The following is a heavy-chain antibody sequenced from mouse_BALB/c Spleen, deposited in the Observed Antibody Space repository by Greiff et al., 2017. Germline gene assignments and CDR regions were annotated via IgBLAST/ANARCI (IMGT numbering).Heavy chain of an antibody. CDR2: IRNKANGYTT. CDR1: GFTFTDYY. CDR3: ARDRHGYYAMDY. V-gene: IGHV7-3*02. J-gene: IGHJ4*01. Sequence: EVQLQESGGGLVQPGGSLRLSCATSGFTFTDYYMSWVRQPPGKALEWLGFIRNKANGYTTEYSASVKGRFTISRDNSQSILYLQMNTLRAEDSATYYCARDRHGYYAMDYWGQGTSVTVSS.